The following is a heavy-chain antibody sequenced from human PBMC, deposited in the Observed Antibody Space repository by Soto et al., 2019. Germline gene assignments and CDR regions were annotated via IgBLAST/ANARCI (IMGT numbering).Heavy chain of an antibody. V-gene: IGHV4-34*01. CDR3: ARGRTHRY. J-gene: IGHJ4*02. D-gene: IGHD1-7*01. CDR1: GGSFSGYY. CDR2: INHSGST. Sequence: QVQLQQWGAGLLKPSETLSLTCAVYGGSFSGYYWSWIRQPPGKGLEWIGEINHSGSTNYNPSLKSRVTISVDTSKNQFSLKLSSVTAADTAVYYCARGRTHRYWGQGTLVTVSS.